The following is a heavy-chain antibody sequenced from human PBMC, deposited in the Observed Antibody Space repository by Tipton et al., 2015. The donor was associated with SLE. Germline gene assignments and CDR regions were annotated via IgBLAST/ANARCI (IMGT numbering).Heavy chain of an antibody. CDR3: ARDHPVAGPFDY. CDR2: IYTSGST. CDR1: GGSISNYY. V-gene: IGHV4-4*07. J-gene: IGHJ4*02. D-gene: IGHD6-19*01. Sequence: TLSLTCTVSGGSISNYYWSWIRQPAGKGLEWIGRIYTSGSTNYNPSLKSRATMSVDTSKNQFSLKLSSVTAADTAVYYCARDHPVAGPFDYWGQGTLVTVSS.